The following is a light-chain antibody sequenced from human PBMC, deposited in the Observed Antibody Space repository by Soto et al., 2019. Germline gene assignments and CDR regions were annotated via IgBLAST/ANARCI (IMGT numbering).Light chain of an antibody. CDR1: SSDVGGYEF. CDR3: SSYTSRSTLV. CDR2: GVS. V-gene: IGLV2-14*01. J-gene: IGLJ2*01. Sequence: QLVLTQPASVSGSPGQSITISCTGTSSDVGGYEFVSWYQQHPGKAPKLMIFGVSSRPSGVSNRFAGSKSGNTASLTISGLQAEDEADYYCSSYTSRSTLVFGGGTKLTVL.